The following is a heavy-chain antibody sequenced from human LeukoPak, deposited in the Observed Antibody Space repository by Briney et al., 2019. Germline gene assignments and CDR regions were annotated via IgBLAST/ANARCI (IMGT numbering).Heavy chain of an antibody. D-gene: IGHD6-13*01. Sequence: PGGTLRLSCAASGFTFSSYGMSWVRQAPGKGLEWVSAISGSGGSTYYADSVKGRFTISRDNSKNTLYLQMNSLRAEDTAVYYCAKLVAAAGRGYWGQGTLVTVSS. CDR1: GFTFSSYG. J-gene: IGHJ4*02. CDR3: AKLVAAAGRGY. CDR2: ISGSGGST. V-gene: IGHV3-23*01.